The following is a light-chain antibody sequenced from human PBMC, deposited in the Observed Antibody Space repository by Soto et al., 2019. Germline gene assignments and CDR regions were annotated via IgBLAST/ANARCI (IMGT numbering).Light chain of an antibody. CDR2: EGN. Sequence: QCALTQPASVSGSPGQSITISCIGTSSDVGSYNLVSWYQHHPGKAPKVIIYEGNKRPSGISNRFSGSKSGNTASLTISGLQADDEADYYCCSYAGYSTFVVFGGGTQRTGL. J-gene: IGLJ2*01. CDR3: CSYAGYSTFVV. CDR1: SSDVGSYNL. V-gene: IGLV2-23*03.